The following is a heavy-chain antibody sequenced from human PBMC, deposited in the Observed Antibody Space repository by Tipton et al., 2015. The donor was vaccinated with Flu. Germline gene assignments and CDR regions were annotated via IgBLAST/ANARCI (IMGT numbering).Heavy chain of an antibody. V-gene: IGHV4-38-2*01. Sequence: TLSLTCAVSGDSISSDFYWAWIRQFPGKGLEWIGTVSRSGSTIYNPSLKSRVTISVDTSKRQFSLKLNSLTAADTAVYYCARNYGRYYFDSWGQGTLVTVSS. CDR1: GDSISSDFY. CDR3: ARNYGRYYFDS. J-gene: IGHJ4*02. CDR2: VSRSGST. D-gene: IGHD1-7*01.